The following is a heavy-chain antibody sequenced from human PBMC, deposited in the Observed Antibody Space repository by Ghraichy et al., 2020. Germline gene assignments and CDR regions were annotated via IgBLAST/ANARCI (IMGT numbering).Heavy chain of an antibody. CDR1: GFTFSSYA. D-gene: IGHD2-2*02. CDR2: ISGSGGST. CDR3: AKDLGYCSSTSCYTIDY. V-gene: IGHV3-23*01. J-gene: IGHJ4*02. Sequence: GGSLRLSCAASGFTFSSYAMSWVRQAPGKGLEWVSAISGSGGSTYYADSVKGRFTISRDNSKNTLYLQMNSLRAEDTAVYYCAKDLGYCSSTSCYTIDYWGQGTLVTVSS.